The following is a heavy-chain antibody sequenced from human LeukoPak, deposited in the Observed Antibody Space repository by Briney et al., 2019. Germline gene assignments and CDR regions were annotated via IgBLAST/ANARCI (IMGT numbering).Heavy chain of an antibody. CDR3: ARVRAAAPDAFDI. V-gene: IGHV3-21*01. CDR1: GFTFSSYS. D-gene: IGHD6-13*01. Sequence: GGSLRLSCAASGFTFSSYSMHGAREAPGKGLEWVSSISSSSSHIYYADSVKGRFTISRDNAKNSLYLQMNSLRAEDTAVYYCARVRAAAPDAFDIWGQGTMVTVSS. J-gene: IGHJ3*02. CDR2: ISSSSSHI.